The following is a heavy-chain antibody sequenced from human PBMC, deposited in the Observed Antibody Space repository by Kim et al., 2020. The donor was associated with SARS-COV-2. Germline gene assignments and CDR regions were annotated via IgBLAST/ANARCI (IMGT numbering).Heavy chain of an antibody. J-gene: IGHJ4*02. V-gene: IGHV3-7*01. Sequence: GGSLRLSCAASGFTFSSYWMSWVRQAPGKGLEWVANIKQDGSEKYYVDSVKGRFTISRDNAKNSLYLQMNSLRAEDTAVYYCARVRAPVGAIYYFDYWGQGTLVTVSS. CDR2: IKQDGSEK. D-gene: IGHD1-26*01. CDR3: ARVRAPVGAIYYFDY. CDR1: GFTFSSYW.